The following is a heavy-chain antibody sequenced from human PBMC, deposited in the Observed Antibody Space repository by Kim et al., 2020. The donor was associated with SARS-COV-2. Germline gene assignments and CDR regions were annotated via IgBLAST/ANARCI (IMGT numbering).Heavy chain of an antibody. CDR2: IKQDGSET. J-gene: IGHJ6*03. CDR1: GFTFSSYW. CDR3: ARDQSRITFFGVVVNYYYLDV. V-gene: IGHV3-7*01. Sequence: GGSLRLSCAASGFTFSSYWMSWVRQAPGKGLEWVADIKQDGSETYYVDSVKGRFTISRDNAKNSLYLQMNSLRAEDTAVYYCARDQSRITFFGVVVNYYYLDVWGKGTPVTVSS. D-gene: IGHD3-3*01.